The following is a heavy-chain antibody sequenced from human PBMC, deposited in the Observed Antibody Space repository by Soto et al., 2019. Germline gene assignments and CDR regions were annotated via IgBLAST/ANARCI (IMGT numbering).Heavy chain of an antibody. V-gene: IGHV4-59*01. CDR2: IYYSGST. D-gene: IGHD4-4*01. Sequence: SETLSVTCTVAGGYISSYYWSWIRKNPGKGLEWIGYIYYSGSTNHNPSLKSRVTISVDTSKNQFSLKLSSVTAADTAVYYCARAPLYSHYYYYGMDVWGQGTTVTVSS. CDR1: GGYISSYY. CDR3: ARAPLYSHYYYYGMDV. J-gene: IGHJ6*02.